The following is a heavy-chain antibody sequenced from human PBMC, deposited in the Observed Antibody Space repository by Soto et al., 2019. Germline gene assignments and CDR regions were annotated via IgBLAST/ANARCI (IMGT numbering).Heavy chain of an antibody. J-gene: IGHJ2*01. V-gene: IGHV3-7*05. Sequence: EVQLVESGGGLVQPGGSLRLSCAASGFTLSNYWMAWVRQAPGKGLECVANINQDVSEEHYVDSAKGRFTISRDNAKSSLYLQMNSLSAEDTAMFYGARTHLRDTSGYRHFDLWGRGTLVAVSS. CDR1: GFTLSNYW. D-gene: IGHD3-22*01. CDR2: INQDVSEE. CDR3: ARTHLRDTSGYRHFDL.